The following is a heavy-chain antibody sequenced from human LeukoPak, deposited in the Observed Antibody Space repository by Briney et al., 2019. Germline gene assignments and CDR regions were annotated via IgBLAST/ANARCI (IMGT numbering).Heavy chain of an antibody. Sequence: GGSLRLSCAASGFTFTNYAMSWVRQAPGKGLEWASAIVGSCRTTFYADSVKGRFTISRDNSKNMVFLQMNSLRAEDTAVYYCAKARLSTGWAYNDYWGPGTLVTVSS. D-gene: IGHD6-19*01. CDR2: IVGSCRTT. J-gene: IGHJ4*02. CDR1: GFTFTNYA. V-gene: IGHV3-23*01. CDR3: AKARLSTGWAYNDY.